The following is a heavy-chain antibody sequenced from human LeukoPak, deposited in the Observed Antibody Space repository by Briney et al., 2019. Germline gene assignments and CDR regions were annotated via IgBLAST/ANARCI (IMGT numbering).Heavy chain of an antibody. Sequence: SETLSLTCTVSSGSISSYYWSWIRQPPGKGLEWIGYIYYSGSPNYNPSLKSRVTISVDTSKNHFSLKLSSVTAADTAVYYCARGGTDSSGYYYGGTDFDYWGQGTLVTVSS. V-gene: IGHV4-59*08. J-gene: IGHJ4*02. CDR3: ARGGTDSSGYYYGGTDFDY. CDR1: SGSISSYY. D-gene: IGHD3-22*01. CDR2: IYYSGSP.